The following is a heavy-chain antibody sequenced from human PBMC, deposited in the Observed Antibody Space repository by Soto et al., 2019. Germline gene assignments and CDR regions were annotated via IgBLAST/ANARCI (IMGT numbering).Heavy chain of an antibody. D-gene: IGHD4-17*01. CDR3: ARKGPTVTTWDYYYGMDV. J-gene: IGHJ6*02. V-gene: IGHV1-2*04. CDR1: GYTFTGYY. Sequence: ASVKVSCKASGYTFTGYYMHWVRQAPGQGLEWMGWINPNSGGTNYAQKFQGWVTMTRDTSISTAYMELSRLRSDDTAVYYCARKGPTVTTWDYYYGMDVWGQGTTVTVSS. CDR2: INPNSGGT.